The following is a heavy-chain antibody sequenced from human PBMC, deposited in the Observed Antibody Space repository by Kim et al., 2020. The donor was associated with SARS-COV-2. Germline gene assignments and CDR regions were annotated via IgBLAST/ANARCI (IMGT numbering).Heavy chain of an antibody. V-gene: IGHV1-2*02. CDR1: GYTFTGYY. CDR2: INPNSGGT. CDR3: AREKGRYYYDSSGYYYVY. Sequence: ASVKVSCKASGYTFTGYYMHWVRQAPGQGLEWMGWINPNSGGTNYAQKFQGRVTMTRDTSISTAYMELSRLRSDDTAVYYCAREKGRYYYDSSGYYYVYWGQGTLVTVSS. J-gene: IGHJ4*02. D-gene: IGHD3-22*01.